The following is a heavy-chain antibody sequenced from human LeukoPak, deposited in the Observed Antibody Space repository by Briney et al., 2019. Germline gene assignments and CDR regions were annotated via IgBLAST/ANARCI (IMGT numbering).Heavy chain of an antibody. Sequence: SETLSLTCTVSGYSISSGYYWGWIRQPPGKGLEWIGSIYHSGSTYYNPSLKSRVTISVDTSKNQFSLKLSSVTAADTAVYYCARGHYFWFDPWGQGTLVTVSS. CDR1: GYSISSGYY. D-gene: IGHD3-10*01. CDR2: IYHSGST. CDR3: ARGHYFWFDP. J-gene: IGHJ5*02. V-gene: IGHV4-38-2*02.